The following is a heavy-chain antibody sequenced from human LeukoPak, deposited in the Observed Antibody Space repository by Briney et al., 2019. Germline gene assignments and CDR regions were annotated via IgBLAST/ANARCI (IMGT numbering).Heavy chain of an antibody. CDR1: GGSISSHY. J-gene: IGHJ6*03. CDR3: ARDHNFWSGDTSWNYYYMDV. D-gene: IGHD3-3*01. CDR2: IYYSGST. V-gene: IGHV4-59*11. Sequence: PSETLSLTCTVSGGSISSHYWSWIRQPPGKGLEGIGYIYYSGSTNYNPSLKSRVTISVDTSKNQFSLKLSSVTAADTAVYYCARDHNFWSGDTSWNYYYMDVWGKGTTVTVSS.